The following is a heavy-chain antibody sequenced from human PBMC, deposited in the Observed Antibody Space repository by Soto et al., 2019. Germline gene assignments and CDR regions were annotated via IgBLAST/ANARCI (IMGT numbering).Heavy chain of an antibody. V-gene: IGHV4-30-4*01. Sequence: SETLSLTCTVSGGSISSGDYYWSWIRQPPGKGLEWIGYIYYSGSTYYNPSLKSRVTISVDTSKNQFSLKLSSVTAADTAVYYCARASSLPGYYYYYYGMDVWGQGTQVTVSS. J-gene: IGHJ6*02. CDR3: ARASSLPGYYYYYYGMDV. CDR2: IYYSGST. CDR1: GGSISSGDYY.